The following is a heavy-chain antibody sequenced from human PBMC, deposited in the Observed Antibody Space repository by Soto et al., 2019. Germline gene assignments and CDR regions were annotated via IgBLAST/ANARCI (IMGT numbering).Heavy chain of an antibody. Sequence: ASVKVSCKASGYTFTSYAMHWLRQAPGQRLEWMGWINAGNGNTKYSQKFQGRVTITRDTSASTAYMELSSLRSEDTAVYYCARVRLFDSSTLFAYWGQGTLVTVSS. J-gene: IGHJ4*02. CDR2: INAGNGNT. CDR1: GYTFTSYA. D-gene: IGHD3-9*01. V-gene: IGHV1-3*01. CDR3: ARVRLFDSSTLFAY.